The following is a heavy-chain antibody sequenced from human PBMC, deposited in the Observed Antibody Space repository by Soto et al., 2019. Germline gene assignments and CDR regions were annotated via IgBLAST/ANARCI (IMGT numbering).Heavy chain of an antibody. CDR1: GFTFSGYV. D-gene: IGHD1-20*01. CDR2: ISISGANT. CDR3: AQRGRITS. J-gene: IGHJ5*01. Sequence: EVQLLESGGGLVQPGGSLRLSCAASGFTFSGYVMNWVRQAPGKGLEWVSGISISGANTYYADSGKGRFTSRRDEPKNPLYLQMNSLSAEDTAVYYCAQRGRITSWGQGTLVTVSS. V-gene: IGHV3-23*01.